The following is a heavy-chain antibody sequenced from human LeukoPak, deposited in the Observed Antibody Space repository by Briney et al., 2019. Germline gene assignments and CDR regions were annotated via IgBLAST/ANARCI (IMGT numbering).Heavy chain of an antibody. V-gene: IGHV3-20*04. CDR2: INWNGGST. D-gene: IGHD6-13*01. CDR1: GFTFDDYG. Sequence: GGSLRLSCAASGFTFDDYGMSWVRQAPGKGLEWVSGINWNGGSTGYADSVKGRFTISRDNAKNSLYLQMNSLRAEDTALYYCARGGISAAGTYGYYYCYYYMDVWGKGTTVTVSS. CDR3: ARGGISAAGTYGYYYCYYYMDV. J-gene: IGHJ6*03.